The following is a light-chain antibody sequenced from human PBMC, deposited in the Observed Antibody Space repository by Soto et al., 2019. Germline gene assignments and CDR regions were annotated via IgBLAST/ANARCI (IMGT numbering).Light chain of an antibody. Sequence: IQMTQSPSSLSASLGDRVTITCRASQAIGIYLAWYQQKPGKVPKLLIYAASTLQSGVPSRFSGRGSGTDFTLTISSLQPEDVATYYCQKYNSAPRTFGQGTRVEI. J-gene: IGKJ1*01. CDR3: QKYNSAPRT. CDR1: QAIGIY. V-gene: IGKV1-27*01. CDR2: AAS.